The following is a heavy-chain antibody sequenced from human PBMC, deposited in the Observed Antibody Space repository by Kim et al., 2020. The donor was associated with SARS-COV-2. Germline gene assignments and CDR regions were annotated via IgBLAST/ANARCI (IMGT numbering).Heavy chain of an antibody. V-gene: IGHV1-2*02. CDR1: GYTFSDHY. CDR2: INPNSGEI. D-gene: IGHD2-21*01. J-gene: IGHJ4*02. CDR3: ARARLTTVVREADF. Sequence: ASVKVSCTASGYTFSDHYMHWVRQAPGQGLEWMGWINPNSGEINYVEKFQDRVTMTRDTFTNTAYIELGRLGSDDTAFYFCARARLTTVVREADFWGQGTRITVSS.